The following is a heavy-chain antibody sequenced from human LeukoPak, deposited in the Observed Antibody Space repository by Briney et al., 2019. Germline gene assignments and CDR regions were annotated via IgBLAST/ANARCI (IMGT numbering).Heavy chain of an antibody. CDR1: GGSISSYY. J-gene: IGHJ4*02. D-gene: IGHD3-3*01. Sequence: SETLSLTCTVSGGSISSYYWSWIRQPPGKGLEWIGEINHSGSTNYNPSLKSRVTISVDTSKNQFSLKLSSVTAADTAVYYCARGRAFGVVYFRTPFIDYWGQGTLVTVSS. V-gene: IGHV4-34*01. CDR2: INHSGST. CDR3: ARGRAFGVVYFRTPFIDY.